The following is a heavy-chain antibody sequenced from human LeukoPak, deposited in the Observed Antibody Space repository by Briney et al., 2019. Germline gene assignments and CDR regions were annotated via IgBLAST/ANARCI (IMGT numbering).Heavy chain of an antibody. V-gene: IGHV3-23*01. CDR3: ARSSGWWSLDY. CDR1: GFTFSIYN. Sequence: GGSLRLSCTASGFTFSIYNMNWVRQAPGRGLEWVSAFDTGFGTYYPDSLKGRFTISRDNSKNTLFLQMNSLRAEDTAVYYCARSSGWWSLDYWGQGTLVAVSS. CDR2: FDTGFGT. D-gene: IGHD6-19*01. J-gene: IGHJ4*02.